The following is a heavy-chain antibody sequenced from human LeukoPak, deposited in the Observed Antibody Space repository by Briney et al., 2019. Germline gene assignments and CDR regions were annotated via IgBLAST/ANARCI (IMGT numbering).Heavy chain of an antibody. D-gene: IGHD2-2*01. CDR1: GGSISSGDYY. J-gene: IGHJ6*02. V-gene: IGHV4-30-4*01. Sequence: SETLSLTCTVSGGSISSGDYYWSWIRQPPGKGLEWIGYIYYSGSTYYNPFLKSRVTISVDTSKNQFSLKLSSVTAADTAVYYCARAPHCSSTSCYSGYYYYGMDVWGQGTTVTVSS. CDR3: ARAPHCSSTSCYSGYYYYGMDV. CDR2: IYYSGST.